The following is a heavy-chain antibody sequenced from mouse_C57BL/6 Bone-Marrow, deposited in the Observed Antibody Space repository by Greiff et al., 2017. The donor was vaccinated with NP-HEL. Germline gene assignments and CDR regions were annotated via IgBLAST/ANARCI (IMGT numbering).Heavy chain of an antibody. CDR3: ARDDYEWIAY. CDR2: IDPSDSYT. CDR1: GYTFTSYW. V-gene: IGHV1-50*01. D-gene: IGHD2-4*01. Sequence: VQLQQPGAELVKPGASVKLSCKASGYTFTSYWMQWVKQRPGQGLEWIGEIDPSDSYTNYNQKFKGKATLTVDTSSSTAYMQLSSLTSEDSAVYYCARDDYEWIAYWGQGTLVTVSA. J-gene: IGHJ3*01.